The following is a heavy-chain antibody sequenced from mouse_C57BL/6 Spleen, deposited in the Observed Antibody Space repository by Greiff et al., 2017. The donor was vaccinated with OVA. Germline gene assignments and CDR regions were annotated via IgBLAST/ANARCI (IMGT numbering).Heavy chain of an antibody. J-gene: IGHJ2*01. CDR1: GFNIKDYY. CDR2: IDPEDGET. V-gene: IGHV14-2*01. D-gene: IGHD1-1*01. Sequence: EVQGVESGAELVKPGASVKLSCTASGFNIKDYYMHWVKQRTEQGLEWIGRIDPEDGETKYAPKFQGKATITADTSSNTAYLQLSSLTSEDTAVYYCAYRGTVTSQYYFDYWGQGTTLTVSS. CDR3: AYRGTVTSQYYFDY.